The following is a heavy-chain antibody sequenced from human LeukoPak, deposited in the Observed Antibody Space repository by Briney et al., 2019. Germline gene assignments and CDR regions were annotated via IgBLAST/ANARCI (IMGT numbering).Heavy chain of an antibody. V-gene: IGHV3-7*01. Sequence: GGSLRLSCAASGFTLSNHWMIWVRQAPGKGLECVANIKQDGTEKYYLDSVKGRFTISRDNAKNSLYLQMNSLRVEDTAVYYCAKDKEYYYDSSGWFDYWGQGTLVTVSS. CDR3: AKDKEYYYDSSGWFDY. CDR2: IKQDGTEK. J-gene: IGHJ4*02. D-gene: IGHD3-22*01. CDR1: GFTLSNHW.